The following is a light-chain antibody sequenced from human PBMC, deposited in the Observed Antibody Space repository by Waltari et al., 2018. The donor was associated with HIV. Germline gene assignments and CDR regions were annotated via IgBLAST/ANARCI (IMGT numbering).Light chain of an antibody. J-gene: IGLJ2*01. Sequence: QSVLPQPPSASGTPGQMVTISCSGSSSNIRSNTVSWYQQHPGTAPKLLIYNNNERPSGGPDRFSGSTSGTSASLAISGLQSESEADYYCAAWDDSLNGVVFGGGT. V-gene: IGLV1-44*01. CDR3: AAWDDSLNGVV. CDR2: NNN. CDR1: SSNIRSNT.